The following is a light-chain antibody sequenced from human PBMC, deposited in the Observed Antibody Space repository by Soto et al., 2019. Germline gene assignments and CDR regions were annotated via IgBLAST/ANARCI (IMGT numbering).Light chain of an antibody. CDR1: SSDVGGYNY. J-gene: IGLJ1*01. Sequence: QSVLTQPPSASGSPGQSVAISCTGTSSDVGGYNYVSWYQQHPGKAPKLMIYEVNKRPSGVPDRFSGSKSGNTASLTVSGLQAEDQAAYYCSSYAGSSNLFRTRTKVTVL. CDR3: SSYAGSSNL. CDR2: EVN. V-gene: IGLV2-8*01.